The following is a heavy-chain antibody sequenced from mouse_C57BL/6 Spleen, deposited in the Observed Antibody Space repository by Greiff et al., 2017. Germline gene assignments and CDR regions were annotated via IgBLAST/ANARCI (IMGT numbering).Heavy chain of an antibody. V-gene: IGHV1-81*01. CDR2: IYPRSGNT. J-gene: IGHJ2*01. CDR3: ARGENYFDY. CDR1: GYTFTSYG. Sequence: VMLSCKASGYTFTSYGISWVKQRTGQGLEWIGEIYPRSGNTYYNEKFKGKATLTADKSSSTAYMELRSLTSEDSAVYFCARGENYFDYWGQGTTLTVSS.